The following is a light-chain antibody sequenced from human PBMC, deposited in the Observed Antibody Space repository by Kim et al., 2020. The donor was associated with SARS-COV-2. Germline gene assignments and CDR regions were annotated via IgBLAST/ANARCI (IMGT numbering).Light chain of an antibody. Sequence: GQSITSSCTGTSSDVGGYNYVSWYQQHPGKAPKHMIYDVSNRPSGVSNRFSGSKSGNTASLTISGLQAEDEADYYCSSYTSSSTRVFGGGTQLTVL. CDR1: SSDVGGYNY. CDR3: SSYTSSSTRV. CDR2: DVS. V-gene: IGLV2-14*03. J-gene: IGLJ3*02.